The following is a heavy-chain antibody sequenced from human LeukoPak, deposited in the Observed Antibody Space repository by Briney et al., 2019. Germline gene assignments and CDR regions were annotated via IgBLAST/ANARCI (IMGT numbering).Heavy chain of an antibody. J-gene: IGHJ3*02. D-gene: IGHD2-15*01. CDR1: GYSISSGYY. V-gene: IGHV4-38-2*02. CDR2: IYHSGST. CDR3: ARVVVAATQSTEHAFDI. Sequence: SETLSLTCTVSGYSISSGYYWGWIRQPPGKGLEWIGSIYHSGSTYYNPSLKSRVTISVDTSKNQFSLKLSSVTAADTAVYYCARVVVAATQSTEHAFDIWGQGTMVTVSS.